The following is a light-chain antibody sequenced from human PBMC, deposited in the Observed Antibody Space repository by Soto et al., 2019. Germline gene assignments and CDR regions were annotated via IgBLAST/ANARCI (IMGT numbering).Light chain of an antibody. J-gene: IGKJ5*01. Sequence: EIVMTQFPATLSVSPGERATLSCRASQSVSRNLAWYQQKPGQAPRLLIYDASNRATGIPARFSGSGSGTDFTLTISSLEPEDFAVYYCQQRTNWPPTFGQGTRLEIK. V-gene: IGKV3-11*01. CDR3: QQRTNWPPT. CDR2: DAS. CDR1: QSVSRN.